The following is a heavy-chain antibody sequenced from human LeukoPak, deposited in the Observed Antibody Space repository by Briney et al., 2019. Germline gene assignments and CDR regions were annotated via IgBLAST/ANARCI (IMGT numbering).Heavy chain of an antibody. Sequence: GASVKVSCKASGYTFTSYGISWVRQAPGQGLEWMGWISAYNGNTNYAQKLQGGVTMTTDTSTSTAYMELRSLRSDDTAVYYCARAGGGWAYQTPGWEQQLPTRNWFDPWGQGTLVTVSS. CDR2: ISAYNGNT. D-gene: IGHD6-13*01. V-gene: IGHV1-18*01. CDR3: ARAGGGWAYQTPGWEQQLPTRNWFDP. CDR1: GYTFTSYG. J-gene: IGHJ5*02.